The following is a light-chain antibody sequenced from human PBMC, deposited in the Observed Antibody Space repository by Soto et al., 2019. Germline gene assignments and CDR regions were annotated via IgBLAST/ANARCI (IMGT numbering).Light chain of an antibody. V-gene: IGKV3-20*01. Sequence: EIVLTQSPGTLSLSPGERATLSCRASPSVSSSYLAWYQQKPGQAPRLLIYGACSRATGIPDRFSGSGSGTDFTLTISRLEPEDFAVYYCQQYGSSPWTFGQGTKVEIK. CDR3: QQYGSSPWT. CDR2: GAC. CDR1: PSVSSSY. J-gene: IGKJ1*01.